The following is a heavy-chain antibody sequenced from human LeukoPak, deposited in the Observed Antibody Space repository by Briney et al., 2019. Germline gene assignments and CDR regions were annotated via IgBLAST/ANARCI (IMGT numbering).Heavy chain of an antibody. D-gene: IGHD2/OR15-2a*01. Sequence: PSETLSLTCTVSGASVSSYYWSWIRQPPGKGLEWIGYIYYSGSTNYNPSLKSRVTISVDTSKNQFSLKLSSVTAADTAVYYCASSLSGGRLNYWGQGTLVTVSS. J-gene: IGHJ4*02. CDR1: GASVSSYY. V-gene: IGHV4-59*02. CDR2: IYYSGST. CDR3: ASSLSGGRLNY.